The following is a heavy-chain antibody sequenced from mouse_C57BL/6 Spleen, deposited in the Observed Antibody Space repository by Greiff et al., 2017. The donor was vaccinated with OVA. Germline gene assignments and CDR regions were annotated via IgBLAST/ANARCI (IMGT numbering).Heavy chain of an antibody. Sequence: EVQLVESGGGLVKPGGSLKLSCAASGFTFSSYAMSWVRQTPEKRLEWVATISDGGSYTYYPDNVKGRFTISRDNAKNNLYLQMSHLKSEDTAMYYCARDEYGNYGTYWGQGTLVTVSA. V-gene: IGHV5-4*01. CDR3: ARDEYGNYGTY. CDR2: ISDGGSYT. CDR1: GFTFSSYA. J-gene: IGHJ3*01. D-gene: IGHD2-10*02.